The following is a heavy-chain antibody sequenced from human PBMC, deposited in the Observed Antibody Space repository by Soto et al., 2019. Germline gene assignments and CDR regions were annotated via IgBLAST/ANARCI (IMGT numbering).Heavy chain of an antibody. CDR2: IKEDGSEK. D-gene: IGHD2-8*02. V-gene: IGHV3-7*04. CDR3: AMVRVYWYYGMDV. Sequence: EVQLVESGGDLVQPGGSLRLSCAASGFIFSSYLMTWVRQAPGKGLEWVANIKEDGSEKYYVDSVKGRFTISRDNAKNSLYQQMNILRAEDTAVYYCAMVRVYWYYGMDVWGQGTTVTVSS. J-gene: IGHJ6*02. CDR1: GFIFSSYL.